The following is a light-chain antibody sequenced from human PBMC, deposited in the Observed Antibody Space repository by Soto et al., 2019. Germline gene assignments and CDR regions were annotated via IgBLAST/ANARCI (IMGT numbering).Light chain of an antibody. J-gene: IGKJ1*01. CDR3: QQSHNWPRT. V-gene: IGKV3-11*01. Sequence: EIVFTQSPGNLSFSPRDRATLSCRASQRVSTFLAWYQQRPGQAPRLLISEASNRATGIPARFSGSGSGTDFTLTISSLEPEDFAVYYCQQSHNWPRTFGQGTKVDIK. CDR2: EAS. CDR1: QRVSTF.